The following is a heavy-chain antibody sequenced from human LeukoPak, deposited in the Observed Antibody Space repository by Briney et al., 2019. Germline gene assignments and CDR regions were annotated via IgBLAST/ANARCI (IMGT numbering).Heavy chain of an antibody. CDR1: GFTFSSYG. CDR3: ARAVGASEGVDY. D-gene: IGHD1-26*01. V-gene: IGHV3-30*03. J-gene: IGHJ4*02. CDR2: ISYDGSNK. Sequence: PGGSLRLSCAASGFTFSSYGMHWVRQAPGKGLEWVAVISYDGSNKYYADSVKGRFTISRDNAKNSLYLQMNSLRAEDTAVYYCARAVGASEGVDYWGQGTLVTVSS.